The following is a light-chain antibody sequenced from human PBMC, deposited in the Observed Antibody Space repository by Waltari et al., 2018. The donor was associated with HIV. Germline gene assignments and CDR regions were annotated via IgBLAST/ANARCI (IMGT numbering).Light chain of an antibody. V-gene: IGKV4-1*01. J-gene: IGKJ1*01. CDR1: QSVLYGTDNRNY. CDR3: HQYFTTSWT. CDR2: WAS. Sequence: DIMMTQSPDSLAVSLGERATITCRSSQSVLYGTDNRNYLTWYQQKAGHPPKVLFYWASSRASGVPDRFSASGSGTHFTLTINSLQAEDVATYYCHQYFTTSWTFGRGTRVEI.